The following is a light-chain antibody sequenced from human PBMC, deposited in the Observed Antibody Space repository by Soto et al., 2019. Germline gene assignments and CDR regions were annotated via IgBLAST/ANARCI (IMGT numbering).Light chain of an antibody. CDR3: QQYNNYPWT. V-gene: IGKV1-5*03. CDR1: QSISIW. Sequence: DIPMTQSPSTLSASVGDRVTITCRASQSISIWLAWYQQKPGKAPNLLISKASSLESGVPSRFIGSGSGTEVTLTISSLQPDDFATYYCQQYNNYPWTFGQGTMVEIK. J-gene: IGKJ1*01. CDR2: KAS.